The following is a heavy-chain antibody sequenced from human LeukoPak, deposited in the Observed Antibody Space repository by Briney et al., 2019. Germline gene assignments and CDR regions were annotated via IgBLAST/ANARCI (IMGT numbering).Heavy chain of an antibody. CDR2: ISGSGGYT. J-gene: IGHJ4*02. CDR1: GFTFSNYA. Sequence: GGSLRLSCVASGFTFSNYAMSWVRQAPGKGLEWVSVISGSGGYTNYADSVKGRFTISRDNSKNTLYLQMNSLRAEDTAVYYCAKAGSANYFDYWGQGTLVTVSS. V-gene: IGHV3-23*01. CDR3: AKAGSANYFDY.